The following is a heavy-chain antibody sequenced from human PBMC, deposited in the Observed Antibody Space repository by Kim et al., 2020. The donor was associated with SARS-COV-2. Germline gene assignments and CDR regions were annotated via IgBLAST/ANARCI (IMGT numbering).Heavy chain of an antibody. V-gene: IGHV1-46*01. J-gene: IGHJ4*02. Sequence: FQGRVTMTRDTSTSTVYMELSSLRSEDTAVYYCARGTYYDILTGYGAFDYWGQGTLVTVSS. CDR3: ARGTYYDILTGYGAFDY. D-gene: IGHD3-9*01.